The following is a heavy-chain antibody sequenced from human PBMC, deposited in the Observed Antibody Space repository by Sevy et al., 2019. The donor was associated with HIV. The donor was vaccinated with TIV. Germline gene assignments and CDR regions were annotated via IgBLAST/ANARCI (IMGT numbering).Heavy chain of an antibody. CDR1: GFTFSSYA. D-gene: IGHD3-22*01. CDR3: AKAPLDYDSSGYYYAHTYYFDY. J-gene: IGHJ4*02. V-gene: IGHV3-23*01. Sequence: GGSLRLSCAASGFTFSSYAMSWVRQAPGKGLEWVSAISGSGGSTYYADSVKGRFTIFSDNSKNTLYLQTNSLRAEDTAGYYSAKAPLDYDSSGYYYAHTYYFDYWGQGTLVTVSS. CDR2: ISGSGGST.